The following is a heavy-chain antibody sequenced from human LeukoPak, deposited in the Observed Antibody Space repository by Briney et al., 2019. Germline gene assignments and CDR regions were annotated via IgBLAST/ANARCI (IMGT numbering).Heavy chain of an antibody. CDR2: ISSSSTYI. CDR3: ARGIRLYSYDSSGYYYDRALDY. D-gene: IGHD3-22*01. CDR1: GFTFSSYS. Sequence: GGSLRLSCAASGFTFSSYSMNWVRQAPGKGLEWVSSISSSSTYIYYADSVKGRFTISRDTAKNSLYLQMNSLRAEDTAVYYCARGIRLYSYDSSGYYYDRALDYWGQGTLVTVSS. J-gene: IGHJ4*02. V-gene: IGHV3-21*01.